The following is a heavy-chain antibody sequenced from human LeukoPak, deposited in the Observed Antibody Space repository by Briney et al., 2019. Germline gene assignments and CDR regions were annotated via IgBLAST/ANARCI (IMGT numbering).Heavy chain of an antibody. Sequence: GGSLRLSCAASGFTFSRYWMNWVRQAPGKGLEWVANIKQDGSEKYYVDSVKGRFTISRDNAKNSLYLQMNSLRAEDTAVYYCARELTVATDYGMDVWGQGTTVTVSS. V-gene: IGHV3-7*01. CDR3: ARELTVATDYGMDV. CDR1: GFTFSRYW. J-gene: IGHJ6*02. CDR2: IKQDGSEK. D-gene: IGHD5-12*01.